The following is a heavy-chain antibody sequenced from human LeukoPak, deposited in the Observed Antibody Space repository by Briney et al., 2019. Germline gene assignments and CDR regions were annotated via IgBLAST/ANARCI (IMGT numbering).Heavy chain of an antibody. CDR1: GFTFSSYW. D-gene: IGHD3-3*01. Sequence: GGSLRLSCAASGFTFSSYWMNWVRQAPGQGLVWVSRINSDASSTIYADSVKGRFSISRDNAKNTMYLQMDSLRVEDTAVCYCVRGDTIFGVVTYYFHYYMDVWGKGTTVTVSS. CDR3: VRGDTIFGVVTYYFHYYMDV. CDR2: INSDASST. J-gene: IGHJ6*03. V-gene: IGHV3-74*01.